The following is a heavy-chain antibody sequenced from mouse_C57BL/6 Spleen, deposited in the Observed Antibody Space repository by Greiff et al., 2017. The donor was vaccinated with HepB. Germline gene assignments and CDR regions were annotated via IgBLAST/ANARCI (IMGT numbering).Heavy chain of an antibody. CDR3: ARHITTVPDY. CDR2: ISSGGSYT. Sequence: EVHLVESGGDLVKPGGSLKLSCAASGFTFSSYGMSWVRQTPDKRLEWVATISSGGSYTYYPDSVKGRFTISRDNAKNTLYLQMSSLKSEDTAMYYCARHITTVPDYWGQGTTLTVSS. V-gene: IGHV5-6*01. CDR1: GFTFSSYG. D-gene: IGHD1-1*01. J-gene: IGHJ2*01.